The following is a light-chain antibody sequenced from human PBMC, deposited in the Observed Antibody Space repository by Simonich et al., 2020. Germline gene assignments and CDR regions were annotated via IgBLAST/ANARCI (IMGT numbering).Light chain of an antibody. J-gene: IGKJ2*01. CDR3: QQYYSTPYT. Sequence: DLVMTQSPDYLAVFLGERATITRKSSQSVLYSSHNKNYLAWYQQKPGQPPKLLIYWASTRESGVPDRFSGSGSGTDFTLTISSLQAEDVAVYYCQQYYSTPYTFGQGTKLEIK. CDR2: WAS. CDR1: QSVLYSSHNKNY. V-gene: IGKV4-1*01.